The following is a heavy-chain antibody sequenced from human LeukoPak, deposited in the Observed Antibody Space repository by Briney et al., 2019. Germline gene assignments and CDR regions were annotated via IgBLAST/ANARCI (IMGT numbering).Heavy chain of an antibody. CDR3: ARRGRQQLVHGYFDY. Sequence: PSETLSLTCTVSGGSTTGYFWTWIRQPPGKGLEWIGYIYYSGSTNYNPSLKSRVTISVDTSKNQFSLKLSSVTAADTAVYYCARRGRQQLVHGYFDYWGQGTLVTVSS. CDR1: GGSTTGYF. J-gene: IGHJ4*02. CDR2: IYYSGST. V-gene: IGHV4-59*01. D-gene: IGHD6-13*01.